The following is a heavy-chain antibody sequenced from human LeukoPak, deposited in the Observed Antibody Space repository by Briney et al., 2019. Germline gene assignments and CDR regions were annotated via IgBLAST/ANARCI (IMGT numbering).Heavy chain of an antibody. CDR1: GFTFSSYW. D-gene: IGHD6-6*01. J-gene: IGHJ4*02. CDR2: INQDGSTI. CDR3: ARIGYAGSSLGY. V-gene: IGHV3-7*05. Sequence: GGSLRLSCAASGFTFSSYWMTWVRQAPGKGLEWVANINQDGSTIYYVDSVKGRFTVSRDNAKNSLYLQMISLRAEDTAVYFCARIGYAGSSLGYWGQGTLVSVSS.